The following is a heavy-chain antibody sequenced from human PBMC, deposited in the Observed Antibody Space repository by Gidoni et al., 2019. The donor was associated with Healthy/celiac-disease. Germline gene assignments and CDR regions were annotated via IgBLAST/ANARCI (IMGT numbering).Heavy chain of an antibody. Sequence: QVQLVESGGGVVQPGRSLRLSCAASGFTSSRYAMHWVRRAPGKGLEWVAVISYDGINKYYADSVKGRFTISRDNSKNTLYLQMNSLRAEDTAVYYCARARPTTWGSSGGRPWGGNYFDYWGQGTLVTVSS. J-gene: IGHJ4*02. CDR1: GFTSSRYA. CDR3: ARARPTTWGSSGGRPWGGNYFDY. V-gene: IGHV3-30*04. CDR2: ISYDGINK. D-gene: IGHD6-19*01.